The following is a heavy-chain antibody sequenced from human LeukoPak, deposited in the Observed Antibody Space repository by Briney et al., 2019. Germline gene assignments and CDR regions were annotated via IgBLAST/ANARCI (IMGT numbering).Heavy chain of an antibody. D-gene: IGHD4-17*01. J-gene: IGHJ4*02. CDR3: AKDHTYGDYFDY. CDR2: IKEDGSEI. CDR1: AFTFSSYW. Sequence: GGSLRLSCEASAFTFSSYWMSWVRQAPGKGLEWVANIKEDGSEINYVDSVKGRFTISRDNSKNTLYLQMNSLRAEDTAVYYCAKDHTYGDYFDYWGQGTLVTVSS. V-gene: IGHV3-7*01.